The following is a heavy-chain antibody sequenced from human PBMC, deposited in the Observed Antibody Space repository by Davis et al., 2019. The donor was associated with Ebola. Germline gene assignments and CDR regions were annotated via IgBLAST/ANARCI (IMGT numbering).Heavy chain of an antibody. V-gene: IGHV3-7*03. CDR1: GFTFSSYT. Sequence: GESLKISCAASGFTFSSYTMNWVRQAPGKGLEWVANIRKDGSEKFYVDSVKGRFTISRDNAKNSLYLQMDRLTGGDTAVYYCARAQGGAFDIWGLGTMVTVSS. CDR3: ARAQGGAFDI. CDR2: IRKDGSEK. J-gene: IGHJ3*02. D-gene: IGHD3-16*01.